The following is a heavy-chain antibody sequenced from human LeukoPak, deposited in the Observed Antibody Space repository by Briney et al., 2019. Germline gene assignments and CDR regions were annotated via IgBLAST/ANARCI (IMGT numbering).Heavy chain of an antibody. Sequence: GGSLRLSCAASGFTFSSYGMHWVRQAPGKGLEWVAVISYDGSNKYYADSVKGRFTISRDNSKNTAYLQMNSLKTEDTAVYYCTRQYGDSPWGQGTLVTVSS. CDR3: TRQYGDSP. V-gene: IGHV3-30*03. CDR1: GFTFSSYG. J-gene: IGHJ5*02. D-gene: IGHD4-17*01. CDR2: ISYDGSNK.